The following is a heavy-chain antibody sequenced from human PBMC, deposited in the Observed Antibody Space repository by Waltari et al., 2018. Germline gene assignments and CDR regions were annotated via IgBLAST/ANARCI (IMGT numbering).Heavy chain of an antibody. CDR1: GINFSNYA. CDR2: ITVGDDT. D-gene: IGHD1-20*01. J-gene: IGHJ4*02. CDR3: ATPFYNWDDPLHS. V-gene: IGHV3-23*01. Sequence: EVQLLESGGDLVQPGGSLRLSCAASGINFSNYAINWVRLAPGTGLEWVSAITVGDDTYYADSVKGRFTISRDTSKDTVHLQMNGLRAEDTAVYYCATPFYNWDDPLHSWGQGTLVTVSS.